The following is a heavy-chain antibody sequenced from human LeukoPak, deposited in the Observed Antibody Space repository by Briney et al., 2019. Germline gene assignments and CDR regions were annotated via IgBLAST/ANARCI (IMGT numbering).Heavy chain of an antibody. V-gene: IGHV3-21*01. CDR3: ARPRGCGSSRCNNFDY. D-gene: IGHD2-2*01. J-gene: IGHJ4*02. Sequence: GGSLRLSCAASGFTFSSYSMNWVRQAPGKGLEWVSSISSSSSYIYYADSVKGRFTISRDNAKNSLYLQMNNLRAEDTAVYYCARPRGCGSSRCNNFDYWGQGTLVTVSS. CDR2: ISSSSSYI. CDR1: GFTFSSYS.